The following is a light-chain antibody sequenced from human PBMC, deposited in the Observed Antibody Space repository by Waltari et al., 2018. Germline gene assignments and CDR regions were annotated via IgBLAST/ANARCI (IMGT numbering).Light chain of an antibody. Sequence: EIVLTQSPGTLSLSPGERATLSCRASQSVGSSYIVWYQQKPGQSPRLLIYGASSRATGIPDRFSGSGSGTDFTLTISRLEPEDFAVYYCQQCGTSPWTFGQGTKVE. V-gene: IGKV3-20*01. CDR2: GAS. CDR3: QQCGTSPWT. J-gene: IGKJ1*01. CDR1: QSVGSSY.